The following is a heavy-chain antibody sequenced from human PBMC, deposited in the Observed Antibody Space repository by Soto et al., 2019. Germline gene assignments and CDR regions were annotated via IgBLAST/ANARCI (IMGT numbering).Heavy chain of an antibody. D-gene: IGHD2-21*01. Sequence: QITLKESGPTLVKPTQTLTLTCSFSGFSLTTSGASVAWMRQYPGKAPEWLALIFWDDDRRYSPSLRTRLTITKDAPRNQVVLTMTNMDPVDTATYYCAHRVNCGIVGAQFFDHCGQGILVTVSS. CDR3: AHRVNCGIVGAQFFDH. CDR2: IFWDDDR. CDR1: GFSLTTSGAS. J-gene: IGHJ4*02. V-gene: IGHV2-5*02.